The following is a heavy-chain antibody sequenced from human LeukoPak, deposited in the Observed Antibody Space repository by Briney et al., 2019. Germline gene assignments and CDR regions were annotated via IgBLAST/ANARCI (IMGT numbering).Heavy chain of an antibody. Sequence: ASVKVSCKASGYTFTSYDINWVRQATGQGLEWMGWMNPNSGNTGYAQKFQGRVTMTRNTSISTAYMELSSLRSEDTAAYYCARGRYYYGSGSYTWFDPWGQGTLVTVSS. CDR1: GYTFTSYD. J-gene: IGHJ5*02. V-gene: IGHV1-8*01. D-gene: IGHD3-10*01. CDR3: ARGRYYYGSGSYTWFDP. CDR2: MNPNSGNT.